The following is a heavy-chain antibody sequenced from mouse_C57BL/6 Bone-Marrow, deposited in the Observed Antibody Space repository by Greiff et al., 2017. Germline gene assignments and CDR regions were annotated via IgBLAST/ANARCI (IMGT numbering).Heavy chain of an antibody. CDR3: ASSTMVTTGGDYFDY. Sequence: QVQLKESGPGLVQPSQSLSITCTVSGFSLTSYGVHWVRQSPGKGLEWLGVIWSGGSTDYNAAFISRLSISKDNSKSQVFFKMNSLQADDTAIYYCASSTMVTTGGDYFDYWGQGTTLTVSS. V-gene: IGHV2-2*01. J-gene: IGHJ2*01. CDR2: IWSGGST. CDR1: GFSLTSYG. D-gene: IGHD2-2*01.